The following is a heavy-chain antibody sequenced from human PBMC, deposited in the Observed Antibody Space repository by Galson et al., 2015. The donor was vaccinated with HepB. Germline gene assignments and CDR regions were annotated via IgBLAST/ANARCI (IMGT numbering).Heavy chain of an antibody. V-gene: IGHV3-23*01. D-gene: IGHD2-2*02. CDR2: ISGSGGST. CDR1: GFTFSSYV. Sequence: SLRLSCAASGFTFSSYVMSWVRQAPGKGLEWVSTISGSGGSTSYADSVKGRFTISRDNSKNTLYLQMNSLGAEDTAIYYCAKDREAGVPAAIYAFDMWGQGTMVTVSS. J-gene: IGHJ3*02. CDR3: AKDREAGVPAAIYAFDM.